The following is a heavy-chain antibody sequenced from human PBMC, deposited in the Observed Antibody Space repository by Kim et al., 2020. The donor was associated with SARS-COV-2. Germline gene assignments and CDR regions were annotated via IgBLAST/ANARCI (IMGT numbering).Heavy chain of an antibody. D-gene: IGHD6-19*01. CDR3: AMGIAVAGTFDY. V-gene: IGHV1-69*02. J-gene: IGHJ4*02. Sequence: NYAQEFQGRVTITADKSTSTAYMELSSLRYEDTAGYYCAMGIAVAGTFDYWGQGNLVTVSS.